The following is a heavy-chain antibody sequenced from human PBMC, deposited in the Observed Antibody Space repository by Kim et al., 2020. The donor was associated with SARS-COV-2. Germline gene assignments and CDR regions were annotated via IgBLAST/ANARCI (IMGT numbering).Heavy chain of an antibody. V-gene: IGHV3-9*01. CDR3: AKDTRGPSDPGY. Sequence: GGSLRLSCAASGFTFDDYAMHWVRQAPGKGLEWVSGISWNSGSIGYADSVKGRFTISRDNAKNSLYLQMNSLRAEDTALYYCAKDTRGPSDPGYWGQGTLVTVSS. CDR2: ISWNSGSI. D-gene: IGHD3-10*01. J-gene: IGHJ4*02. CDR1: GFTFDDYA.